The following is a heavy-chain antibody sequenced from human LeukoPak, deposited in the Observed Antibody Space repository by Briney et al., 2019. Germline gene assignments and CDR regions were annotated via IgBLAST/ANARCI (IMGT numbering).Heavy chain of an antibody. J-gene: IGHJ5*02. CDR1: GGSFSGYY. CDR2: INHSGST. Sequence: SETLSLTCAVYGGSFSGYYWSWIRQPPGKGLEWIGEINHSGSTNYNPSLKSRVTISVDTSKNQFSLKLSSVTAADMAVYYCARSLVVPAAMGWFDPWGQGTLVTVSS. V-gene: IGHV4-34*01. CDR3: ARSLVVPAAMGWFDP. D-gene: IGHD2-2*01.